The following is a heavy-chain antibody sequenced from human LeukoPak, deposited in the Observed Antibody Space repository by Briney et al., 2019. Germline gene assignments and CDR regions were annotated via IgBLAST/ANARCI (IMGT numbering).Heavy chain of an antibody. CDR3: ARGGGVAGTPYNPYDY. D-gene: IGHD6-19*01. Sequence: SETLSPTCTVSGGSISSYYWSWIRQPPGKGLEWIGYIYYSGSTNYSPSLKSRVTISVDTSKNQFSLKLSSVTAADTAVYYCARGGGVAGTPYNPYDYWGQGTLVTVSS. J-gene: IGHJ4*02. CDR2: IYYSGST. CDR1: GGSISSYY. V-gene: IGHV4-59*01.